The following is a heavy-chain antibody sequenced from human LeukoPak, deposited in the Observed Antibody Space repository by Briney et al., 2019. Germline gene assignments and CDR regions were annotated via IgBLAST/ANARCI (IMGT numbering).Heavy chain of an antibody. CDR2: INHSGST. V-gene: IGHV4-34*01. J-gene: IGHJ4*02. D-gene: IGHD1-1*01. CDR1: GGSFSGYY. CDR3: ARDLGLEGDY. Sequence: SETLSLTCAVYGGSFSGYYWSWIRQPPGKGLEWIGEINHSGSTNYNPSLKSRVTISVDTSRNQFSLKLSSVTAADTAVYYCARDLGLEGDYWGQGTLVTVSS.